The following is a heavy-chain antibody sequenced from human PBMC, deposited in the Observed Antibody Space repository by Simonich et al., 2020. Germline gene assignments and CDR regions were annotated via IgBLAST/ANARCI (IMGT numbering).Heavy chain of an antibody. J-gene: IGHJ4*02. V-gene: IGHV3-21*01. D-gene: IGHD1-1*01. CDR3: ARANERDY. Sequence: EVQLVESGGGLVKPGGSLRLSCAASGFTFSSYRMNWVRQAPGKGVEWVSSISSSSSYIYYADSGKGRFTISRDNAKNSLYLQMNSLRAEDTAVYYCARANERDYWGQGTLVTVSS. CDR2: ISSSSSYI. CDR1: GFTFSSYR.